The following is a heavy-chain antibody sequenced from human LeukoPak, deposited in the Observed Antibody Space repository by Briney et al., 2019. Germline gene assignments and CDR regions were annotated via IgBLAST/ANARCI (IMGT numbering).Heavy chain of an antibody. CDR3: ARVDSSGYFDY. D-gene: IGHD3-22*01. CDR2: IYYSGST. V-gene: IGHV4-59*01. Sequence: SETLSLTCTVSGGSISSYYWSWIRQPPGKGLEWIGYIYYSGSTNYNPSLESRVTISVDTSKNQFSLKLSSVTAADTAVYYCARVDSSGYFDYWGQGTLVTVSS. J-gene: IGHJ4*02. CDR1: GGSISSYY.